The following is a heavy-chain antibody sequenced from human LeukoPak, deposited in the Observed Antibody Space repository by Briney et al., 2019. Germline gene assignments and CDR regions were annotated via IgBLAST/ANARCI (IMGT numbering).Heavy chain of an antibody. D-gene: IGHD6-13*01. J-gene: IGHJ4*02. CDR1: GYTFTGYF. Sequence: SVKVSCKASGYTFTGYFLHWLRQAPGQGLEWMGWINPNSGGTNYAQKFQGRVTMIRDTSISTAYMELSRLRSDDTAVYYCARDASQLVLDYWGQGTLVTVSS. V-gene: IGHV1-2*02. CDR3: ARDASQLVLDY. CDR2: INPNSGGT.